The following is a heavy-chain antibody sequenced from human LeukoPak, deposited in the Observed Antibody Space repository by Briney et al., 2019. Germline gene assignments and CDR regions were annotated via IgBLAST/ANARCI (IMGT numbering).Heavy chain of an antibody. J-gene: IGHJ4*02. Sequence: HPGGSLRLSCAASGFTVSSNYMTWVRQAPGKGLEWLSVIYSDGTTYYADSVKGRFIVSRDNSKNTLYFQMNCLRAEDTAVYYCLLLARCGGDCWGQGTLVTVSS. CDR1: GFTVSSNY. V-gene: IGHV3-66*01. CDR2: IYSDGTT. D-gene: IGHD2-21*01. CDR3: LLLARCGGDC.